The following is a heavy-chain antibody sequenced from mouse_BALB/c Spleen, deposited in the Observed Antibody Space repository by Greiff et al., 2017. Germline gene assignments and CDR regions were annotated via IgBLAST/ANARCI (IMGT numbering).Heavy chain of an antibody. CDR1: GFSLTSYG. CDR3: ARGGSRGFYAMDY. CDR2: IWAGGST. J-gene: IGHJ4*01. D-gene: IGHD1-1*01. Sequence: QVQLQQSGPGLVAPSQSLSITCTVSGFSLTSYGVHWVRQPPGKGLEWLGVIWAGGSTNYNSALMSRLSISKDNSKSQVFLKMNSLQTDDTAMYYCARGGSRGFYAMDYWGQGTSVTVSS. V-gene: IGHV2-9*02.